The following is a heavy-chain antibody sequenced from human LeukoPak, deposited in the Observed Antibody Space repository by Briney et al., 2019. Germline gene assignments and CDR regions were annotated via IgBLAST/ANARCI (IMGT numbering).Heavy chain of an antibody. Sequence: ASVKVSCKASGYTFTSYGISWVRQAPGQGLEWMGWISAYNGNTNYAQKLQGRVTMTTDTSTSTAYMELRSLRSDDTAVYYCARDLTPRGARHPFDYWGQGTLVTVSS. V-gene: IGHV1-18*01. CDR2: ISAYNGNT. CDR1: GYTFTSYG. J-gene: IGHJ4*02. D-gene: IGHD1-26*01. CDR3: ARDLTPRGARHPFDY.